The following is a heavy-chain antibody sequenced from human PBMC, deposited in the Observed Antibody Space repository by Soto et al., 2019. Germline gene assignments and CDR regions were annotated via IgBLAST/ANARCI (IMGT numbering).Heavy chain of an antibody. CDR3: AREAIAAAGPFDY. CDR2: MSSDGSDK. Sequence: ESGGGVVQPGRSLRLSCAASGFPFIAYGMHWVRQAPGKGLEWVASMSSDGSDKAYAESVKGRFTISRDTSESTLYLQMNSLRVEDTALYYCAREAIAAAGPFDYWGQGTLVTVSS. J-gene: IGHJ4*02. CDR1: GFPFIAYG. D-gene: IGHD6-13*01. V-gene: IGHV3-30*19.